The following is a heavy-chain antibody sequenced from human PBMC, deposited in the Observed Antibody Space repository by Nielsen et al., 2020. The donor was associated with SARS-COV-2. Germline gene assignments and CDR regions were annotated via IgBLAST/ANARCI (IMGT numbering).Heavy chain of an antibody. Sequence: GESLKISCAASGFTFSSLWMSWVRQVPGKGLEWVADIKPDGSEKVYVDSVKGRFTISRDNAKNSMSLQMNSLRVEDTAVYYCARDWSRAFDVWGQGTTVIVSS. J-gene: IGHJ3*01. CDR3: ARDWSRAFDV. CDR1: GFTFSSLW. V-gene: IGHV3-7*01. CDR2: IKPDGSEK.